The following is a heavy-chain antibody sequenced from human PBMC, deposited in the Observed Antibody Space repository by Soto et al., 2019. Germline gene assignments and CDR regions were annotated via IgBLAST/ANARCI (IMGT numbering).Heavy chain of an antibody. V-gene: IGHV1-69*06. CDR3: ARRTVTDNYYHGMDV. Sequence: SVKVSCKASGGTFSSYAISWVRQAPGQGLEWMGGIIPIFGTANYAQKFQGRVTITADKSTSTAYMELSSLRSEDTAVYYCARRTVTDNYYHGMDVWGQGTTVTVSS. CDR1: GGTFSSYA. D-gene: IGHD4-17*01. CDR2: IIPIFGTA. J-gene: IGHJ6*02.